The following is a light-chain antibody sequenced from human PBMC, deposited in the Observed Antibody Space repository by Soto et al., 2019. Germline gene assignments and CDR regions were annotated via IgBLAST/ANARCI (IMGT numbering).Light chain of an antibody. V-gene: IGLV2-23*01. CDR2: EDI. J-gene: IGLJ2*01. Sequence: QSALTQPASVSGSPGQSITISCTGTSSDVGSYNLVSWYQQHPGKAPKLMIYEDIERPSGVSNRFSGSTSGNTASLTISGLQTEDEADYYCCSYAGGTSVVFGGGTKVTVL. CDR1: SSDVGSYNL. CDR3: CSYAGGTSVV.